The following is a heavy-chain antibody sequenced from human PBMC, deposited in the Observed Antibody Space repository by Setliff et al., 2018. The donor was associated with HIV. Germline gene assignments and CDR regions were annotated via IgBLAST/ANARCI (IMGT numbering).Heavy chain of an antibody. CDR1: GGSISSSSYY. CDR2: MYYSGST. D-gene: IGHD2-8*02. V-gene: IGHV4-39*07. CDR3: ARVSITYWYSIPRDYYYYMDV. J-gene: IGHJ6*03. Sequence: PSETLSLTCTVSGGSISSSSYYWGWIRQPPGKGLEWIGSMYYSGSTYYNPSLNSRVTMSVDKSRNQFSLKVSSVTAADTAVYYCARVSITYWYSIPRDYYYYMDVWGEGTTVTVSS.